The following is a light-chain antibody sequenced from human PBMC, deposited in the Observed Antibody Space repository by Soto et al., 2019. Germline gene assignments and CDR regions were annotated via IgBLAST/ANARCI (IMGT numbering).Light chain of an antibody. CDR3: QQFTNWPPWT. V-gene: IGKV3-15*01. CDR1: QSISSN. CDR2: GAS. J-gene: IGKJ1*01. Sequence: EIVLTQSPGTLSLSPGERATLSCRSSQSISSNYLAWYQQKPGQAPRLLIYGASTRAAGIPDRFSGSGSGTEFTLTISGLQSDDFAVYYCQQFTNWPPWTFGQGTKVDIK.